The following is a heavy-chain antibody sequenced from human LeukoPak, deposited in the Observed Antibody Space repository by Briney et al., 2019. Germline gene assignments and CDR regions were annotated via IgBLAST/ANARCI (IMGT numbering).Heavy chain of an antibody. CDR3: ARVTRITMIVVVILDAFDI. CDR2: ISAYNGNT. CDR1: GYTFTSYG. V-gene: IGHV1-18*01. J-gene: IGHJ3*02. Sequence: ASVKVSCKASGYTFTSYGISWVRQAPGQGLGWMGWISAYNGNTNYAQKLQGRVTMTTDTSTSTAYMELGSLRSDDTAVYYCARVTRITMIVVVILDAFDIWGQGTMVTVSS. D-gene: IGHD3-22*01.